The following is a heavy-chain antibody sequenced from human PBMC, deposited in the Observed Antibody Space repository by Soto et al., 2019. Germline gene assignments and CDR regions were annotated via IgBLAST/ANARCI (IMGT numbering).Heavy chain of an antibody. J-gene: IGHJ4*02. D-gene: IGHD3-16*01. CDR2: IIPIFGTA. CDR3: ARVSGGGVGVFDY. Sequence: QVQLVQSGAEVKKPGSSVKVSCKASGGTFSSYAISWVRQAPGQGLEWMGGIIPIFGTANYAQKFQGRVTITADKSTSTAYMERSRLRYEDTAVYYCARVSGGGVGVFDYWGQGTLVTVSS. V-gene: IGHV1-69*06. CDR1: GGTFSSYA.